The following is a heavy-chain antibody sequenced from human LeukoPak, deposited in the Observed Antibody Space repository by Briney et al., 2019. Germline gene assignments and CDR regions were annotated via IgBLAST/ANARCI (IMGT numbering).Heavy chain of an antibody. CDR2: ISYDGSNK. V-gene: IGHV3-30-3*01. J-gene: IGHJ4*02. Sequence: PGGSLRLSCAASGFTFSSYAMHWVRQAPGKGLEWVAVISYDGSNKYYADSVKGRFTISRDNSKNTLYLQMNSLRAEDTAVYYCARDSEVGATTIFDYWGQGTLVTVSS. CDR3: ARDSEVGATTIFDY. D-gene: IGHD1-26*01. CDR1: GFTFSSYA.